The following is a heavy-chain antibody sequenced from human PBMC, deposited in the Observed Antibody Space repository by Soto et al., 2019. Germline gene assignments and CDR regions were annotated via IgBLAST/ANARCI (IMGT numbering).Heavy chain of an antibody. V-gene: IGHV1-69*12. Sequence: QVQLVQSGAEVKKPESSVKVSCKAPGGTFSTYAISWVRQAHGQGLEWMGGIIPMFGTANYAQRFQDRVTITAAESTNTVYMELSSLRSEDTAVDFCASGIQLWLRRINNGYSGCGQGTLVTVSS. CDR1: GGTFSTYA. D-gene: IGHD5-18*01. CDR3: ASGIQLWLRRINNGYSG. J-gene: IGHJ4*02. CDR2: IIPMFGTA.